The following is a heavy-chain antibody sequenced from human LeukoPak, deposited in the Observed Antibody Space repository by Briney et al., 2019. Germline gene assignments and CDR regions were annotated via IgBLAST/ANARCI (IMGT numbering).Heavy chain of an antibody. CDR2: ISGSADHT. CDR3: AKSRAISIAAAGNY. Sequence: GGSLRLSCAAPGFAFSNYAMNWVRQTPGKGLEWVSGISGSADHTYYADSVKGRFTISRDNSNNTLFLQMNSLRPEDTAIYYCAKSRAISIAAAGNYWGQGTLVTVSS. V-gene: IGHV3-23*01. CDR1: GFAFSNYA. D-gene: IGHD6-13*01. J-gene: IGHJ4*02.